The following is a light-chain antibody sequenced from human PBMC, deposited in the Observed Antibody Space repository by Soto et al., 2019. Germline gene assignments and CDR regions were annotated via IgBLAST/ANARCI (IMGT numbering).Light chain of an antibody. CDR1: QDISNY. J-gene: IGKJ2*01. CDR2: DAS. Sequence: DIQMTQSPSSLSASVGDRVTITCQASQDISNYLNWYQQKPGKAPRLLIFDASNLETGVPSRFSGSGSGTDFTFTISSLQPEDIATYYCQQYDNLPSYTFGRGPSWRSN. V-gene: IGKV1-33*01. CDR3: QQYDNLPSYT.